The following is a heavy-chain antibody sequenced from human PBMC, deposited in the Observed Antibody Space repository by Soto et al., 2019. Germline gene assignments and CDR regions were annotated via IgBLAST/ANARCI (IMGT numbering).Heavy chain of an antibody. CDR1: EYTFTSYY. V-gene: IGHV1-46*01. CDR3: VRVDGTY. J-gene: IGHJ4*02. D-gene: IGHD1-26*01. Sequence: ASVKVSCKASEYTFTSYYMHWVRQAPGQGLEWMGIINPSGGSTSYAQKFQGRVTITRDTSASTAYMELSSLRSEDTAVYYCVRVDGTYWGQGALVTVSS. CDR2: INPSGGST.